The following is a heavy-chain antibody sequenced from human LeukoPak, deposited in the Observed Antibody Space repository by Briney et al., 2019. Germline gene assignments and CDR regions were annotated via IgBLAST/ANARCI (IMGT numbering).Heavy chain of an antibody. Sequence: GASVKVSCKASGDTFTNYYIHWVRQAPGQGLEWMGIINPAGGSTGYAQKFQGRVTMTRDTSTSTVYMELSSLRSEDTAVYYCARYNGDLTGGFDYWGQGTLVTVSS. CDR1: GDTFTNYY. CDR2: INPAGGST. V-gene: IGHV1-46*01. D-gene: IGHD4-17*01. J-gene: IGHJ4*02. CDR3: ARYNGDLTGGFDY.